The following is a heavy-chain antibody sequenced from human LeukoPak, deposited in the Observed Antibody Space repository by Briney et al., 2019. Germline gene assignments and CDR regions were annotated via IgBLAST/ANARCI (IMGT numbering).Heavy chain of an antibody. J-gene: IGHJ4*02. V-gene: IGHV4-61*02. CDR3: ARDHWFGDFDY. CDR1: GGSISSGSYY. CDR2: IYTSGST. D-gene: IGHD3-10*01. Sequence: SETLSITCTVSGGSISSGSYYWSWIRQPAGKGLEWIGRIYTSGSTNYNPSLKSRVTISVDTSKNQFSLKLSSVTAADTAVYYCARDHWFGDFDYWGQGTLVTVSS.